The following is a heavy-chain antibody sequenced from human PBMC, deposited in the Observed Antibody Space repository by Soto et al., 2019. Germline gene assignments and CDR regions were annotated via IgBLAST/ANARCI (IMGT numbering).Heavy chain of an antibody. V-gene: IGHV3-33*01. CDR1: GFTFSSYG. D-gene: IGHD2-8*01. CDR2: IWYDGSNK. J-gene: IGHJ1*01. CDR3: ARAGYCTNGVCRAEYFQH. Sequence: PGGSLRLSWAASGFTFSSYGIHGVRQAPGKGLEGVAVIWYDGSNKYYADSVKGRFTISRDNSKNTLYLQMNSLRAEDTAVYYCARAGYCTNGVCRAEYFQHWGQGTLVTVSS.